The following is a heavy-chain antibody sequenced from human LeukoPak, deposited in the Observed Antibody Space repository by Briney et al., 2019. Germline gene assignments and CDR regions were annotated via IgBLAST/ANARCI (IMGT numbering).Heavy chain of an antibody. CDR2: IGNSTINI. V-gene: IGHV3-21*01. D-gene: IGHD2-15*01. Sequence: GGSLRLSCAASGFTCSTYIMNWVRQTPGKGLKGVSSIGNSTINIYYTDSVKGRFTIARDNSKNTLYLQMNSLRDEDTAVYYCERELRYYYCYMRVWGKGTTVTVSS. CDR1: GFTCSTYI. J-gene: IGHJ6*03. CDR3: ERELRYYYCYMRV.